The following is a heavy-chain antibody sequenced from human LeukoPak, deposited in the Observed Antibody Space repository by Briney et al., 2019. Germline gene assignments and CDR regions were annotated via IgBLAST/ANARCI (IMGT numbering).Heavy chain of an antibody. Sequence: PSETLSLTCTVSGGSISSGGYYWSWIRQHPGKGLEWIAYFYYSGSTYYNPSLKSRVTISVDTSKNQFSLKLSSVTAADTAVYYWARRDDSDAFDIWGQGTMVTVSS. J-gene: IGHJ3*02. V-gene: IGHV4-31*03. CDR3: ARRDDSDAFDI. CDR2: FYYSGST. CDR1: GGSISSGGYY. D-gene: IGHD5-24*01.